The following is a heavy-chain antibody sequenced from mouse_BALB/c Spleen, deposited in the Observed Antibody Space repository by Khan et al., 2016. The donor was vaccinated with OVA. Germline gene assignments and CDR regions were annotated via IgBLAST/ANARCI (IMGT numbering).Heavy chain of an antibody. J-gene: IGHJ2*01. D-gene: IGHD1-1*01. V-gene: IGHV1-20*02. Sequence: VQLKESGPELVKPGTSVKISCKASGYSFTGYFMNWVMQSHGKSLEWIGRINPHIGETFYNQKFKGKATLTVDESSSTAHMELRSLASEDSAVYYCARKHGSDFDYWGQGTTLTVSS. CDR3: ARKHGSDFDY. CDR1: GYSFTGYF. CDR2: INPHIGET.